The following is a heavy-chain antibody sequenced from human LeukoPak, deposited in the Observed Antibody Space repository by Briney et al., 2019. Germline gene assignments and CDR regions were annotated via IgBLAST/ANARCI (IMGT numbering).Heavy chain of an antibody. CDR1: GGSIRRYY. Sequence: RTSETLSLTCTVSGGSIRRYYWSWIRQPPGKGLEWIGYIYHSGSTYYNPSLKSRVTISVDRSKNQFSLKLSSVTAADTAVYYCARVGPLFGVAFDYWGQGTLVTVSS. J-gene: IGHJ4*02. D-gene: IGHD3-3*01. CDR2: IYHSGST. CDR3: ARVGPLFGVAFDY. V-gene: IGHV4-30-2*01.